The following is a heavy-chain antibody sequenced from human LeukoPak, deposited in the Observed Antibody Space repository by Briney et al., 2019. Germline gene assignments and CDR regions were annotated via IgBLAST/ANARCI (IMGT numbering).Heavy chain of an antibody. CDR1: GVSVSTSH. Sequence: PSETLSLTCNVSGVSVSTSHWNWIRQRPGKGLEWIGCLSYTGKTDYNPSLKSRVSISLGSSDNHFSLKLTSVTAADTAVYYCSEGYFEPFDHWGQGILVTVSS. CDR2: LSYTGKT. V-gene: IGHV4-59*02. J-gene: IGHJ4*02. D-gene: IGHD2/OR15-2a*01. CDR3: SEGYFEPFDH.